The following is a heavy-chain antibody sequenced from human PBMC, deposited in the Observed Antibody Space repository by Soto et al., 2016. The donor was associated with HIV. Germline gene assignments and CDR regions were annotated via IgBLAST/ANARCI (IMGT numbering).Heavy chain of an antibody. CDR2: IIPVFVTV. CDR3: ASLFLYGEGDASRGEYYLFDTTV. CDR1: GGYFNKKI. V-gene: IGHV1-69*01. Sequence: QVQVVQSGADVKKPGSSVTVSCKSSGGYFNKKIFTWVRQAPGQGPEWMGAIIPVFVTVHYAQKLNGRVTFTADDSTSTAYMTLRNLKSDDTALYYCASLFLYGEGDASRGEYYLFDTTVWSQATTVTVSS. J-gene: IGHJ6*02. D-gene: IGHD3-10*01.